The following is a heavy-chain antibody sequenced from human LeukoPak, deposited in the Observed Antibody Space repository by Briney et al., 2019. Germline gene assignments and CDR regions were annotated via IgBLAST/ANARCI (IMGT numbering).Heavy chain of an antibody. CDR1: GFTFSTFA. J-gene: IGHJ6*03. Sequence: GGSLRLSCSASGFTFSTFAMSWLRQAPGKGLEWVSSISGSGGGTYYADSVKGRFTISRDNSKNTLYLQMNSLRAEDTAVYYCAKCRDYYYYFMDVWGKGTTVTVSS. CDR2: ISGSGGGT. CDR3: AKCRDYYYYFMDV. V-gene: IGHV3-23*01.